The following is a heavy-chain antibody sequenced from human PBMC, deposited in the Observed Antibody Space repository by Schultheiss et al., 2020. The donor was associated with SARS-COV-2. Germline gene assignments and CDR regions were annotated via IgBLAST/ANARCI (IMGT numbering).Heavy chain of an antibody. Sequence: SETLSLTCAVSGGSISSGGYSWSWIRQPPGKGLEWIGYIYHSGSTYYNPFLKSRVTISVDRSKNQFSLKLSSVTAADTAVYYCARVRSIAARPQWFDPWGQGTLVTVSS. CDR1: GGSISSGGYS. CDR3: ARVRSIAARPQWFDP. D-gene: IGHD6-6*01. J-gene: IGHJ5*02. V-gene: IGHV4-30-2*01. CDR2: IYHSGST.